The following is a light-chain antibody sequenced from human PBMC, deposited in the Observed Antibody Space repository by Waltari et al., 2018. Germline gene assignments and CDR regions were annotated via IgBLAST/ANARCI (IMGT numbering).Light chain of an antibody. CDR1: TSDIGSDNY. V-gene: IGLV2-14*03. Sequence: QSALTQPASVSASPGQSITISCTGTTSDIGSDNYVSWYQQHPGRAPKLMIYDVNNRPSGVSIRFSGSKSFNAASLTISGLQAEDEAGYYCSSYTTNTRVFGGGTKLTV. CDR3: SSYTTNTRV. J-gene: IGLJ2*01. CDR2: DVN.